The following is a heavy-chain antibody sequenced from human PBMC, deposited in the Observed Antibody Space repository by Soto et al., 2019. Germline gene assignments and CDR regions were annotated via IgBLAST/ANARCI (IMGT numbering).Heavy chain of an antibody. CDR3: ARDGETIAAAGTRNWFDP. J-gene: IGHJ5*02. CDR1: GFTFSDYY. CDR2: ISSSGSTI. Sequence: PGGSLRLSCAASGFTFSDYYMSWIRQAPGKGLEWVSYISSSGSTIYYADSVKGRFTISSDNAKNSLYLQMDSLRAEDTAVYYCARDGETIAAAGTRNWFDPWGQGTLVTVSS. V-gene: IGHV3-11*01. D-gene: IGHD6-13*01.